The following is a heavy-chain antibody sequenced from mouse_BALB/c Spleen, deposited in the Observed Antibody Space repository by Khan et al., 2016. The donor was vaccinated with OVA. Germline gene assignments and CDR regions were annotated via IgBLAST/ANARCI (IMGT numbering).Heavy chain of an antibody. Sequence: VQLKQSGAELVKPGASVKLSCTASGVNIRDTYFHWVKQRPEQGLEWIGRIAPANGNTQYDPKFQGQATITSDTSSNTSYLQLNSLTSEDTAVSYGVRHSGDHRDFEDWGAGTTVTVSS. D-gene: IGHD2-13*01. CDR1: GVNIRDTY. CDR3: VRHSGDHRDFED. J-gene: IGHJ1*01. CDR2: IAPANGNT. V-gene: IGHV14-3*02.